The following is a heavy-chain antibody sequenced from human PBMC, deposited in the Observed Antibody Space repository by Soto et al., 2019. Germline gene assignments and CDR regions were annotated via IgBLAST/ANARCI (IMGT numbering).Heavy chain of an antibody. CDR3: ASPKIAFYNWFDP. CDR1: GGSISSSSYY. Sequence: QLQLQESGPGLVKPSETLSLTCTVSGGSISSSSYYWGWIRQPPGKGLEWIGSIYYSGSTYYNPSLKRRVTLSVDTSKNQFPLKLSSVTAADTAVYYCASPKIAFYNWFDPWGQGTLVTVSS. D-gene: IGHD3-3*02. CDR2: IYYSGST. V-gene: IGHV4-39*01. J-gene: IGHJ5*02.